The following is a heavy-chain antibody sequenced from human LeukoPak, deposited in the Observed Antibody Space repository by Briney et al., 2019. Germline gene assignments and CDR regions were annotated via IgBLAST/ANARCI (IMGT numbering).Heavy chain of an antibody. J-gene: IGHJ5*02. CDR1: GGSFSGYY. V-gene: IGHV4-34*01. CDR2: INHSGST. CDR3: ARGLITYYYDSSGYPKIMYRWSDP. Sequence: PSETLSLTCAVYGGSFSGYYWSWIRQPPGKGLEWIGEINHSGSTNYNPSLKSRVTISVDTSKNQFSLKLSSVTAADTAVYYCARGLITYYYDSSGYPKIMYRWSDPWGQGTLVTVSS. D-gene: IGHD3-22*01.